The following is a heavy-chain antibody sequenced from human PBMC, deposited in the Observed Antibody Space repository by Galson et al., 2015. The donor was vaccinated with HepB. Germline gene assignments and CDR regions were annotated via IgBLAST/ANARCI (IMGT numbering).Heavy chain of an antibody. D-gene: IGHD5-24*01. J-gene: IGHJ6*02. CDR1: GGTFSSYA. CDR2: IIPVCGRT. Sequence: SVKVSCKASGGTFSSYALSWVRQAPGHGFEWMGGIIPVCGRTDYAQKFQGRVTITADKSTSTTYIELGSLRSEDTAVYYCARSWLSAHPPHFYYGLDVWGQGTTVTVSS. V-gene: IGHV1-69*06. CDR3: ARSWLSAHPPHFYYGLDV.